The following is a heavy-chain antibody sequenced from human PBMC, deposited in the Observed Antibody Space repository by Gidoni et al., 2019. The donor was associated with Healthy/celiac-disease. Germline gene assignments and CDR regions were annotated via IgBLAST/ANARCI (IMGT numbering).Heavy chain of an antibody. J-gene: IGHJ4*02. Sequence: EVQLVESGGGLVQPGGSLRLSCAASGFTFSSYAMCRVRQAPGKGLEWVSAISGSGGSTSYADSVKGRFTISRDNSKNTLYLQMNSLRAEDTAVYYCANEYDWNGRLFDYWGQGTLVTVSS. V-gene: IGHV3-23*04. CDR3: ANEYDWNGRLFDY. CDR1: GFTFSSYA. D-gene: IGHD1-1*01. CDR2: ISGSGGST.